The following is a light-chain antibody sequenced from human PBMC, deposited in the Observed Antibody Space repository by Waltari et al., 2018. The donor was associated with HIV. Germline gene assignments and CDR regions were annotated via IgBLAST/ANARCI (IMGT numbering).Light chain of an antibody. CDR2: TAS. J-gene: IGKJ2*02. CDR1: HSIDKY. Sequence: DIQMTQSPSSLSASVGDRVTLTCRASHSIDKYLNWYQHKPGKAPKLLIYTASSLQSWVPSRFIGSGSGTDFTLTISSLQPEDFATYYCQQSYIRPSTFGQGTKLE. CDR3: QQSYIRPST. V-gene: IGKV1-39*01.